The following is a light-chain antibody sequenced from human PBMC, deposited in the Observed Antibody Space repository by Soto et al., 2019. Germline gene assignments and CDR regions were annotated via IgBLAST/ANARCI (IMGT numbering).Light chain of an antibody. CDR3: QQYYSTPLT. V-gene: IGKV4-1*01. J-gene: IGKJ4*01. CDR1: QSVLYSSNNKNY. Sequence: DIVMTQSPDSLAVSLGERATINCKSSQSVLYSSNNKNYLALYQQRPGQPPKLLIYWASTRESGVPDRFSGRGSGTDFTLTISSLQAEDVAVYYCQQYYSTPLTFGGGTKVEIK. CDR2: WAS.